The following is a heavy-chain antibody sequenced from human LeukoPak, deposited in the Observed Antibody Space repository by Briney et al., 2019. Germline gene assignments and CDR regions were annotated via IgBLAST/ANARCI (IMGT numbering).Heavy chain of an antibody. D-gene: IGHD5-18*01. Sequence: SETLSLTCTVSGGSISSSSYYWGWIRQPPGKGLEWIGSIYYSGSTYYNPSLKSRVTISVDTSKNQFSLKLSSVTAADTAVYYCARLFTAMAHPLIPAFDYWGQGTLVTVSS. V-gene: IGHV4-39*01. CDR3: ARLFTAMAHPLIPAFDY. J-gene: IGHJ4*02. CDR2: IYYSGST. CDR1: GGSISSSSYY.